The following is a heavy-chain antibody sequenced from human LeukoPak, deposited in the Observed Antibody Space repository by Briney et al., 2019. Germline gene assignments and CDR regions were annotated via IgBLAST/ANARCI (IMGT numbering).Heavy chain of an antibody. CDR2: IIPILNIT. V-gene: IGHV1-69*02. J-gene: IGHJ6*02. Sequence: APVKVSCKAPGGTFTSYTISWVRQAPGQGLEWMGRIIPILNITDYAQNFQGRVTLTADKSTSTAYMELSTLRSEDTAVYYCAKDGVVVVATSVYYYYYGMDVWGQGTTVTVSS. CDR3: AKDGVVVVATSVYYYYYGMDV. D-gene: IGHD2-2*01. CDR1: GGTFTSYT.